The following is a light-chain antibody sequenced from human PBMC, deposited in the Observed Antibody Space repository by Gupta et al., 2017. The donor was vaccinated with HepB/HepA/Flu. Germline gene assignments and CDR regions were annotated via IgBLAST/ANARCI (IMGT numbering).Light chain of an antibody. Sequence: EIVLTQSPDTLSLSPGERATLSCRASQSVSCSYLAWYQQKPGQAPRLPIYGASSRATGIPDRFSGSGSGTDFTLSISRLEPEDFAVYYCHQYGSCLFGGGTRVEIK. CDR3: HQYGSCL. V-gene: IGKV3-20*01. CDR1: QSVSCSY. J-gene: IGKJ4*01. CDR2: GAS.